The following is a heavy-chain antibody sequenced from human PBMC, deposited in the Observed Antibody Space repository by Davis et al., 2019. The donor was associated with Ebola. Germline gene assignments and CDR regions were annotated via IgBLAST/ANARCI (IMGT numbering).Heavy chain of an antibody. Sequence: ASVKVSCKASGYRFISYGSSWVRQAPGQGLEWMGWITTYNGNTNYAQNVQDRVTMTTDTSTNTAYMELRNLRSDDTGVYYCARGTSGSFDYWGQGTLVTVSS. J-gene: IGHJ4*02. CDR2: ITTYNGNT. D-gene: IGHD1-14*01. V-gene: IGHV1-18*01. CDR1: GYRFISYG. CDR3: ARGTSGSFDY.